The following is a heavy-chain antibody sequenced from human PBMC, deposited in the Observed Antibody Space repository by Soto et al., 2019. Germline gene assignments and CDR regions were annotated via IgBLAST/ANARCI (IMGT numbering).Heavy chain of an antibody. CDR3: ARDMVAGEYYYYGMDV. J-gene: IGHJ6*02. CDR2: IIPIFGTA. V-gene: IGHV1-69*13. Sequence: ASVKVSCKASGGTFSSYAISWVRQAPGQGLEWMGGIIPIFGTANYAQKFQGRVTTTADESTSTAYMELSSLRSEDTAVYYCARDMVAGEYYYYGMDVWGQGTTVTVSS. CDR1: GGTFSSYA. D-gene: IGHD6-19*01.